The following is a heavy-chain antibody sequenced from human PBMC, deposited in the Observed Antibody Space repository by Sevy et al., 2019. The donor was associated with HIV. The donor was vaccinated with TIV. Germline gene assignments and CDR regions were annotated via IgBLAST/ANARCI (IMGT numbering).Heavy chain of an antibody. D-gene: IGHD3-16*01. CDR2: ISYDGSNK. CDR1: GFTFSSYG. Sequence: GGSLRLSCAASGFTFSSYGMHWVRHAPGKGLEWVAVISYDGSNKYYADSVKGRFTISRDNSKNTLYLQMNSLRAEDTAVYYCANALNSYYYYGMDVWGQGTTVTVSS. V-gene: IGHV3-30*18. CDR3: ANALNSYYYYGMDV. J-gene: IGHJ6*02.